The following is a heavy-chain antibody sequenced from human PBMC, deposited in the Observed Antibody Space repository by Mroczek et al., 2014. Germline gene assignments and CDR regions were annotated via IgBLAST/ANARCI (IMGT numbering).Heavy chain of an antibody. J-gene: IGHJ4*02. D-gene: IGHD3-10*01. CDR1: GFTFDDYA. V-gene: IGHV3-9*01. CDR3: AKXIGSGSYSLYYFDY. CDR2: ISWNSGSI. Sequence: VQLVESGGGLVQPGRSLRLSCAASGFTFDDYAMHWVRQAPGKGLEWVSGISWNSGSIGYADSVKGRFTISRDNAKNSLYLQMNSLRAEDTALYYCAKXIGSGSYSLYYFDYWGQGTLVTVSS.